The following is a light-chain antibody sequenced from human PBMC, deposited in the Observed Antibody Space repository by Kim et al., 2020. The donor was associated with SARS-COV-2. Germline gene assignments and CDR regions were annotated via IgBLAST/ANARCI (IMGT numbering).Light chain of an antibody. V-gene: IGLV1-47*01. Sequence: GRRVTISCSGSSSNIGNNYVYWYQQVPGTAPKVLIYRNNQRPSGVPERFSGSKSGTSASLAISGLRSEDEADYYCASWDVSLSGGVFGGGTQLTVL. J-gene: IGLJ2*01. CDR1: SSNIGNNY. CDR2: RNN. CDR3: ASWDVSLSGGV.